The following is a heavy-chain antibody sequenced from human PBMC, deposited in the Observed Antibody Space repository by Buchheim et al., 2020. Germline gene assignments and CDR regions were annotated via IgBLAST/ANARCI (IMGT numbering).Heavy chain of an antibody. V-gene: IGHV3-48*04. D-gene: IGHD4-23*01. Sequence: VQLVESGGGVVQPGRSLRLSCAASGFTFSSYWMSWVRQAPGKGLEWVSYISTSSSTIYYGDSVKGRFTISRDNAENSLYLQMNSLRAEDTAVYYCARHASGYSFYQYGFDVWGQGTT. CDR1: GFTFSSYW. CDR3: ARHASGYSFYQYGFDV. CDR2: ISTSSSTI. J-gene: IGHJ6*02.